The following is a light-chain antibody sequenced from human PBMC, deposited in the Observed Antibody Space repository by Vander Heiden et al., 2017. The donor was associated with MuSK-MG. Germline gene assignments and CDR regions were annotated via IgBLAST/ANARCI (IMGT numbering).Light chain of an antibody. CDR3: QNFNSGPRT. V-gene: IGKV1-27*01. CDR1: QYISNF. Sequence: DMQMTQSPSSLHASVGDRVNSTCRASQYISNFFAWYQQKPGKVPKLLIYAASKLQSGVPSRFSGSGSGTDFTLTISSLQPEDVATYYCQNFNSGPRTFGQGTKVEIK. J-gene: IGKJ1*01. CDR2: AAS.